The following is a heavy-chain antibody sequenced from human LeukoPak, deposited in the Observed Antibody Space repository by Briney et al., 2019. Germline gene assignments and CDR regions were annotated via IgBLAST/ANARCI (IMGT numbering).Heavy chain of an antibody. CDR3: ASARGYYDSSGYWSYYYYGMDV. Sequence: PSETLSLTCTVSGGSTSSYYWSWLRQPPGKGLEWIGYIYYSGSTNYNPPLKSRVTISVDTSKNQFSLKLSSVTAADTAVYYCASARGYYDSSGYWSYYYYGMDVWGQGTTVTVSS. CDR1: GGSTSSYY. V-gene: IGHV4-59*08. J-gene: IGHJ6*02. D-gene: IGHD3-22*01. CDR2: IYYSGST.